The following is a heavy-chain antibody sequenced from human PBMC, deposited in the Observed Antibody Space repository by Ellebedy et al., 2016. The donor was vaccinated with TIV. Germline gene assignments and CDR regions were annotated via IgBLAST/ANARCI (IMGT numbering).Heavy chain of an antibody. CDR2: INAGNGNT. V-gene: IGHV1-3*01. CDR3: ARLSRVYDSSGYNWFDP. CDR1: GYTFTSYA. Sequence: AASVKVSCKASGYTFTSYAMHWVRQAPGQRLEWMGWINAGNGNTKYSQKFQGRVTITRDTSASTAYMELSSLRSEDTAVYYRARLSRVYDSSGYNWFDPWGQGTLVTVSS. J-gene: IGHJ5*02. D-gene: IGHD3-22*01.